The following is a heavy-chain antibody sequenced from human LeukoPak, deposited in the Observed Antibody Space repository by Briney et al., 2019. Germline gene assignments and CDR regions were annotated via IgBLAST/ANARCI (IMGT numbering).Heavy chain of an antibody. CDR2: ISSDGSDT. V-gene: IGHV3-74*01. CDR1: GFTFGSYL. CDR3: ARKQVGADFDY. D-gene: IGHD1-26*01. J-gene: IGHJ4*02. Sequence: GGSLRLSCTASGFTFGSYLMHWVRQAPGKGLVWVSRISSDGSDTTYADSVKGRFTISRDSAKNTLYLQMNSLRVEDTAVYYRARKQVGADFDYWGQGILVTVSS.